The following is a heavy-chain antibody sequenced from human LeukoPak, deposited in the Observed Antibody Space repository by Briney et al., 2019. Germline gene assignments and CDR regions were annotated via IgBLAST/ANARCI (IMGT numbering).Heavy chain of an antibody. V-gene: IGHV1-2*02. CDR3: TRDHCSYINCYEDYYHGMDV. CDR1: GYTFTGYY. J-gene: IGHJ6*02. CDR2: FNPNTGAK. Sequence: ASVKVSFKASGYTFTGYYMHWVRQAPGQGPEWMGWFNPNTGAKDIAHKFQGRVTMTRDTSISAAYMELSRMRSDDKAVYYCTRDHCSYINCYEDYYHGMDVWGQGNTVTVSS. D-gene: IGHD2-2*01.